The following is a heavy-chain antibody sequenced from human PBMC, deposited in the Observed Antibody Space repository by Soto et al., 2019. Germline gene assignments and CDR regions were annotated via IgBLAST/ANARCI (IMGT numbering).Heavy chain of an antibody. CDR3: ASLGTFDSSGYYAGS. J-gene: IGHJ4*02. CDR1: GGSISSYY. V-gene: IGHV4-59*08. Sequence: SETLSLTCTVSGGSISSYYWSWIRQPPGKGLEWIGYIYYSGSTNYNPSLKSRVTISVDTSKNQFSLKLSSVTAADTAVYYCASLGTFDSSGYYAGSRGQGTLLNVSS. D-gene: IGHD3-22*01. CDR2: IYYSGST.